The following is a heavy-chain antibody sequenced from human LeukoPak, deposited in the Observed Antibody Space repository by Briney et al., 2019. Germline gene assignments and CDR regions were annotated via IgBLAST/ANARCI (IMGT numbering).Heavy chain of an antibody. CDR1: GGSISSVSYY. CDR2: IYNSGSA. Sequence: PSQTLSLTCTVSGGSISSVSYYWSWIRQPPGKGLEWIGDIYNSGSAHYNPSLKSRVTISVDTSKNQFSLRLRSVTAADTAVFYCARVSASVAGDAFDIWGQGTMVTVSS. V-gene: IGHV4-30-4*01. D-gene: IGHD6-19*01. CDR3: ARVSASVAGDAFDI. J-gene: IGHJ3*02.